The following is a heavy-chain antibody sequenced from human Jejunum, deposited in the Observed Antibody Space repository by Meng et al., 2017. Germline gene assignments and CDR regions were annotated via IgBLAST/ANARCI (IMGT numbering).Heavy chain of an antibody. D-gene: IGHD2-8*02. J-gene: IGHJ4*02. CDR3: ARRAESGGYFDS. Sequence: GESLKISCAASGFTFGNYAMIWVRQAPGKGPVWVSRINSDETSTNYADSVRGRFTISRDNAKNTLYLQMTSLRADDSAIYYCARRAESGGYFDSWGQGTLVTVSS. CDR2: INSDETST. V-gene: IGHV3-74*01. CDR1: GFTFGNYA.